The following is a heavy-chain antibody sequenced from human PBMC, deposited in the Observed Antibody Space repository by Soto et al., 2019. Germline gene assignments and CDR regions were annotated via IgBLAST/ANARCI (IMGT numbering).Heavy chain of an antibody. CDR2: ISSSSTYI. CDR1: GFTFSSYT. CDR3: ASYYGDFVDWYFDL. Sequence: EVQLVESGGGLVKPGGSLRLSCAASGFTFSSYTINWVRQAPGKGLEWVSSISSSSTYIYYADSVKGRFTISRDNAKNSLYLQMNSLRADDTAVYYCASYYGDFVDWYFDLWGRSTLVTVSS. J-gene: IGHJ2*01. D-gene: IGHD4-17*01. V-gene: IGHV3-21*01.